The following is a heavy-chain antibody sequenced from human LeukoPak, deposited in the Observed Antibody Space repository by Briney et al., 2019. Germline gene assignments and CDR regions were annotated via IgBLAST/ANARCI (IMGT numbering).Heavy chain of an antibody. D-gene: IGHD6-13*01. CDR2: INSDGSST. V-gene: IGHV3-74*01. CDR3: ARGIAAAGPVDY. CDR1: GFTFSSYW. Sequence: GGSLRLSCAASGFTFSSYWMHWVRQAPGTGLVWVSRINSDGSSTSYADSVKGRFTISRDNAKNTLYLQMNSLRAEDTAVYYCARGIAAAGPVDYWGQGTLVTVSS. J-gene: IGHJ4*02.